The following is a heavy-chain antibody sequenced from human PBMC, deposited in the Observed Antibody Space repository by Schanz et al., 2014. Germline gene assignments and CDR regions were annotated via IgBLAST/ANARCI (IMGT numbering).Heavy chain of an antibody. CDR3: ARVVGGAEWLLYDDYYYNLDV. CDR1: RFTFSDYW. CDR2: VNHGGYT. J-gene: IGHJ6*02. D-gene: IGHD3-3*01. Sequence: VQLVESGGGLVQPGGSLRLSCAASRFTFSDYWMSWVRQAPGKGLEWIGEVNHGGYTNYNPSLKSRVTISVDTSKNQFSLKLTSMTAADTAVYYCARVVGGAEWLLYDDYYYNLDVWGQGTTVTVSS. V-gene: IGHV4-4*02.